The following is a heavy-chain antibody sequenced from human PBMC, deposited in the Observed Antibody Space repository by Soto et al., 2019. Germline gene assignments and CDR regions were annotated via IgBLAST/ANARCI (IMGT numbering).Heavy chain of an antibody. D-gene: IGHD1-26*01. CDR1: GFIFENFG. CDR3: AKNQGVELVPLATVDWFDP. J-gene: IGHJ5*02. V-gene: IGHV3-23*01. CDR2: ISGSGFKK. Sequence: GGSLRLSCAASGFIFENFGMSWVRQAPGKGLEWISSISGSGFKKYYADSVKGRFTISRDNSKSTVYLELNNLSAEDTAVYHCAKNQGVELVPLATVDWFDPWGQGSVVTVPQ.